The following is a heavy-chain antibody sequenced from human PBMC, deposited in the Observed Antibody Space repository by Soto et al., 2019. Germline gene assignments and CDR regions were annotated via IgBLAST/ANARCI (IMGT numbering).Heavy chain of an antibody. CDR1: GFTFSTYA. V-gene: IGHV3-23*01. CDR2: IGSSGGVT. D-gene: IGHD3-10*01. Sequence: EVQLLESGGGLVQPGGSLRLSCVASGFTFSTYAMSWVRQAPGMGLEWVSIIGSSGGVTVYADSVKGRFTISRDNSKNTLYLQMNSLTAEDTAVYYCAKHFVNGEIDYWGQGTLVTVSS. CDR3: AKHFVNGEIDY. J-gene: IGHJ4*02.